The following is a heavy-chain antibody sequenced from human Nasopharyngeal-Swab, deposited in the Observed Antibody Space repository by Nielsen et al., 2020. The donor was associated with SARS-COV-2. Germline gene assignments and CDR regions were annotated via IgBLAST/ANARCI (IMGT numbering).Heavy chain of an antibody. CDR1: GFSLTNYG. J-gene: IGHJ4*02. CDR2: LWHDESDQ. CDR3: ARETGYFDY. Sequence: PGGSLRLSCAASGFSLTNYGMHWVRQAPGKGLEWVAILWHDESDQEYADSVRGRFTISRDNSKSTMYLQMDSLRADDTAVYYCARETGYFDYWGQGTVVTVSS. V-gene: IGHV3-33*01.